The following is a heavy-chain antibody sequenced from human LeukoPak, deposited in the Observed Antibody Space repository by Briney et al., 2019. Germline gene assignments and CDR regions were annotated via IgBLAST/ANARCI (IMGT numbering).Heavy chain of an antibody. Sequence: SVKVSCKASGGTFSSYAISWVRQAPGQGLEWMGRIIPIFGTANYAQKFQGRVTITTDESTSTAYMELSSLRSEDTAVYYCARDCASSWLKRPPSWFDPWGQGTLVTVSS. CDR3: ARDCASSWLKRPPSWFDP. D-gene: IGHD6-13*01. CDR2: IIPIFGTA. CDR1: GGTFSSYA. V-gene: IGHV1-69*05. J-gene: IGHJ5*02.